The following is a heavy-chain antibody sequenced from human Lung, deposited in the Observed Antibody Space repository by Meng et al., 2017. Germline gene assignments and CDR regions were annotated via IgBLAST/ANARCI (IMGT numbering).Heavy chain of an antibody. CDR3: ARGPTTMAHDFDY. CDR1: GGFFSDYY. CDR2: INHSGST. V-gene: IGHV4-34*04. J-gene: IGHJ4*02. Sequence: QVQLQQWGAGLLKPSETLSLSCVVSGGFFSDYYWSWIRQPPGKGLEWIGEINHSGSTNHNPSLESRATISVDTSQNNLSLKLSSVTAADSAVYYCARGPTTMAHDFDYWGQGTLVTVSS. D-gene: IGHD4-11*01.